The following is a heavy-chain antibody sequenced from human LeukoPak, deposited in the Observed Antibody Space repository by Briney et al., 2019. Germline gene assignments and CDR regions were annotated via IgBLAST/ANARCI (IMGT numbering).Heavy chain of an antibody. CDR2: VYYSGST. CDR3: ARGGIFGVVKKIKNYFDY. Sequence: PSETLSLTCTVSGDSVSSDSCYWSWIRQPPGKGLEWIGYVYYSGSTNYNPSLKGRVTISVDTSKNQFSLKLSSVTAADTAVYYCARGGIFGVVKKIKNYFDYWGQGTLVTVSS. V-gene: IGHV4-61*01. D-gene: IGHD3-3*01. J-gene: IGHJ4*02. CDR1: GDSVSSDSCY.